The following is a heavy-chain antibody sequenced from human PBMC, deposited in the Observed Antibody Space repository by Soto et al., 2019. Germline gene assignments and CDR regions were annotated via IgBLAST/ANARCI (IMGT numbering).Heavy chain of an antibody. Sequence: ESGGGLVKPGGSLRLSCAASGFTFSSYSMNWVRQAPGKGLEWVSSISSSSSYIYYADSVKGRFTISRDNAKNSLYLQMNSLRAEDTAVYYCASEGYYYDSSGYYTAWGQGTLVTVSS. CDR3: ASEGYYYDSSGYYTA. CDR1: GFTFSSYS. D-gene: IGHD3-22*01. V-gene: IGHV3-21*01. J-gene: IGHJ5*02. CDR2: ISSSSSYI.